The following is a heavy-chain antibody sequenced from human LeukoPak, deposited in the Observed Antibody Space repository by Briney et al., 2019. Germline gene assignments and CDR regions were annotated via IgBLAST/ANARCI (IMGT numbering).Heavy chain of an antibody. Sequence: GGSLRLSCAASGFTVGTYYMTWVRQAPGKGLECVSVIYSGGSTYYADSVKGRFTVSRDNSKNTLYLQMNSLRAEDTAMYYCARGIGYCTSTTCLLPFDYWGQGTLVTVSS. CDR1: GFTVGTYY. D-gene: IGHD2-2*01. CDR3: ARGIGYCTSTTCLLPFDY. J-gene: IGHJ4*02. CDR2: IYSGGST. V-gene: IGHV3-53*01.